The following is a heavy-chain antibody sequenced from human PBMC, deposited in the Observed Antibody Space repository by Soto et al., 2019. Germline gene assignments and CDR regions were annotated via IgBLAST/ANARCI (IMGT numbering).Heavy chain of an antibody. D-gene: IGHD1-26*01. CDR3: ARGAGGGSYYYYMDV. V-gene: IGHV3-33*01. J-gene: IGHJ6*03. Sequence: GGSLRLSCAASGFTFSSYGMHWVRQAPGKGLEWVAVIWYDGSNKYYADSVKGRFTISRDNSKNTLYLQMNSLRAEDTAVYYCARGAGGGSYYYYMDVWGKGTTVTVSS. CDR1: GFTFSSYG. CDR2: IWYDGSNK.